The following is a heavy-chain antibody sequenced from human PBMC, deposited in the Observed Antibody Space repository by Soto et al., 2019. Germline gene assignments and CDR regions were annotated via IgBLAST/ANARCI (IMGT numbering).Heavy chain of an antibody. CDR1: GGSISAYY. Sequence: QVQLQESGPGLVRPSETLSLTCTVSGGSISAYYWGWVRQPPGKGLEWIGHIYYTGGTRYNPSLTSRVTISVDTSRIHFSLRLNSVTAADTAVYYCARTLVTGYSDSWGQGTLVTVSS. V-gene: IGHV4-59*01. D-gene: IGHD3-9*01. CDR2: IYYTGGT. J-gene: IGHJ4*02. CDR3: ARTLVTGYSDS.